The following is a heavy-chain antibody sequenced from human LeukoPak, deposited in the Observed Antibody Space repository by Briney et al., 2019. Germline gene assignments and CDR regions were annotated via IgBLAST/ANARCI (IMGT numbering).Heavy chain of an antibody. CDR1: GFTFSSYS. CDR2: ISSSRSYI. V-gene: IGHV3-21*01. CDR3: ARDYDRIAVSDNFDY. J-gene: IGHJ4*02. Sequence: GGSLRLSCAASGFTFSSYSMNWVRQAPGKGLEWVSSISSSRSYIYYADSVKGRFTISRDNAKNSLYLQMDSLRAEDTAMYYSARDYDRIAVSDNFDYWGQGTLVTVSS. D-gene: IGHD6-19*01.